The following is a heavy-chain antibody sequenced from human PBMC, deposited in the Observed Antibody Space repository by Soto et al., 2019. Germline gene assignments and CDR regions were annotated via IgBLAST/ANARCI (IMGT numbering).Heavy chain of an antibody. CDR3: FAMVRGVAPDDAFDI. V-gene: IGHV3-30*03. J-gene: IGHJ3*02. D-gene: IGHD3-10*01. CDR2: ISYDGSNK. CDR1: GFTFSSYG. Sequence: QVQLVESGGGVVQPGRSLRLSCAASGFTFSSYGMHWVRQAPGKGLEWVAVISYDGSNKYYADSVKGRFNISRDNSKNTLYLQMNSLRAEDTAVYYSFAMVRGVAPDDAFDIWGQGTMVTVSS.